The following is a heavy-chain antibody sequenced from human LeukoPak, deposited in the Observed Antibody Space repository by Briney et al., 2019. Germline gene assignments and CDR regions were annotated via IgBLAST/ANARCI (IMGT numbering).Heavy chain of an antibody. V-gene: IGHV1-2*06. J-gene: IGHJ4*02. CDR2: ISPNSGGT. CDR1: GYTFTGYY. D-gene: IGHD5-24*01. CDR3: ARALRDGYSNFDY. Sequence: ASVKVSCKASGYTFTGYYMHWVRQAPGQGLEWMGRISPNSGGTNYAQKFQGRVTMTRDTSISTAYMELSRLRSDDTAVYYCARALRDGYSNFDYWGQGTLVTVSS.